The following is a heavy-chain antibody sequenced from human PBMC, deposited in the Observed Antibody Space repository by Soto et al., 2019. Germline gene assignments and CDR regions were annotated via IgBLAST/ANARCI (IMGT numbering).Heavy chain of an antibody. J-gene: IGHJ4*02. CDR1: GFSYSTYW. Sequence: EVQLVESGGGLVQPGGSLRLSCGASGFSYSTYWMSWVRQAPGKGLELVANIKQDGGEKYYVDSVKGRFTISRDNAKNSLYLQMNSLRAEETAVYYCARFNCGGACRNAYFDYWGQGTLVTVSS. CDR3: ARFNCGGACRNAYFDY. D-gene: IGHD2-21*01. V-gene: IGHV3-7*01. CDR2: IKQDGGEK.